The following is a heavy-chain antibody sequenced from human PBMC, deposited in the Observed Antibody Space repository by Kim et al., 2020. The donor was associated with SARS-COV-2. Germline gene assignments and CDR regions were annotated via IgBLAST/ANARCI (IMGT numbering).Heavy chain of an antibody. D-gene: IGHD5-12*01. CDR2: IWYDGSNK. CDR3: AKDAGRNEMA. CDR1: GFTFSSYV. J-gene: IGHJ4*02. V-gene: IGHV3-33*06. Sequence: GGSLRLSCAASGFTFSSYVMHWVRQAPGKGLEWVAVIWYDGSNKNYADSVKGRFTISRDNSKNTLYLQMNSLRVEDTAVYYCAKDAGRNEMAWGQGTLVTVSS.